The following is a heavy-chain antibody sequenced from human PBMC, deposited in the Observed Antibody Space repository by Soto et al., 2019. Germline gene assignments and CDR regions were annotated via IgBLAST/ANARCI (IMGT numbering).Heavy chain of an antibody. J-gene: IGHJ5*02. CDR2: IYYSGST. V-gene: IGHV4-59*01. CDR3: ARTSYDFWSGSWFDP. D-gene: IGHD3-3*01. CDR1: GGSISSYY. Sequence: SETLSLTCTVSGGSISSYYWSWIRQPPGKGLEWIGYIYYSGSTNYNPSLKSRGTISVDTSKNQCSLKLSSVTSADTAVYYCARTSYDFWSGSWFDPWGQGNLVTVSS.